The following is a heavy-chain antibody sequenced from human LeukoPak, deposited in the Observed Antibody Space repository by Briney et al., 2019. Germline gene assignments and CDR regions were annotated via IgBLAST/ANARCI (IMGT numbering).Heavy chain of an antibody. J-gene: IGHJ4*01. CDR2: FDPEDGET. V-gene: IGHV1-24*01. Sequence: GASVQVSCKVSGCTLTELSMHGVRQAPGKGLEGMGGFDPEDGETIYAQKFQGRVTMTEDTSTDTAFMELSSLRSEDTAVYYCATTSYDSSGYYPHTSDYWGHGTLVTVSS. CDR1: GCTLTELS. CDR3: ATTSYDSSGYYPHTSDY. D-gene: IGHD3-22*01.